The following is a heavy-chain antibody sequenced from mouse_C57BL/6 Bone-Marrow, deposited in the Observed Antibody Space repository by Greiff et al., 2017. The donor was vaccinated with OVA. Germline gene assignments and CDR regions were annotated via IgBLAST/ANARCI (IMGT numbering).Heavy chain of an antibody. J-gene: IGHJ4*01. CDR1: GYTFTSYW. CDR2: IDPSDSET. CDR3: TTVVATRYAMDY. D-gene: IGHD1-1*01. Sequence: QFQLQQPGAELVRPGSSVKLSCKASGYTFTSYWMHWVKQRPIQGLEWIGNIDPSDSETHYNQKFKDKATLTVDKSSSTAYMQLSSLTSEDSAVYYCTTVVATRYAMDYWGQGTSVTVSS. V-gene: IGHV1-52*01.